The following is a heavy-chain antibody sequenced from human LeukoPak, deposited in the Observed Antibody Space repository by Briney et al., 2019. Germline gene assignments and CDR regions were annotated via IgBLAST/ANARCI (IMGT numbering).Heavy chain of an antibody. CDR2: ISGSGGST. Sequence: GGSLTLSCPSCGFTFSRYALSWLRQAPGKGLEGVSAISGSGGSTYDADSVKSRFTISTDNSKRTLYLQMNSVRAEGTAVYYCAKGYGGSWYLAYYFDYWGQGTLVTVSS. CDR3: AKGYGGSWYLAYYFDY. J-gene: IGHJ4*02. CDR1: GFTFSRYA. V-gene: IGHV3-23*01. D-gene: IGHD6-13*01.